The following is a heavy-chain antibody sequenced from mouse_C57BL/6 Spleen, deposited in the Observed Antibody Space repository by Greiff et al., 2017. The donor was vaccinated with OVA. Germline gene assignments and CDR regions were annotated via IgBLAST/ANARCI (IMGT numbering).Heavy chain of an antibody. CDR3: ARPAYSNYVGAMDY. CDR1: GYTFTSYW. Sequence: QVQLQQPGAELVRPGTSVKLSCKASGYTFTSYWMHWVKQRPGQGLEWIGVIDPSDSYTNYNQKFKGKATLTVDTSSSTAYMQLSSLTSEDSAVYYCARPAYSNYVGAMDYWGQGTSVTVSS. D-gene: IGHD2-5*01. J-gene: IGHJ4*01. CDR2: IDPSDSYT. V-gene: IGHV1-59*01.